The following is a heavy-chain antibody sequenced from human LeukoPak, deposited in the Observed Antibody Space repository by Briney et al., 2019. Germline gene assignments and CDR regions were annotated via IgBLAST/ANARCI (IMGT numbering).Heavy chain of an antibody. D-gene: IGHD1-26*01. Sequence: GGSLRLSCAVSGFTLTNYAVHWVRQAPGKGLEWLAVMSNDGKDKHVADSVKGRFSVSRDVSSDTLYLQMDSLRAEDTAVYFCARARLQWEVRYPRFDSWGQGTLVTVSS. CDR1: GFTLTNYA. J-gene: IGHJ4*02. CDR3: ARARLQWEVRYPRFDS. V-gene: IGHV3-30*04. CDR2: MSNDGKDK.